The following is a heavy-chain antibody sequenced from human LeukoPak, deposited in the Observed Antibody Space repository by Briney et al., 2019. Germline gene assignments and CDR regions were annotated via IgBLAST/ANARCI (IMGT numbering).Heavy chain of an antibody. CDR1: GGSISSYY. V-gene: IGHV4-59*01. J-gene: IGHJ4*02. CDR3: ATNSSWFDY. CDR2: IYYSGST. D-gene: IGHD6-13*01. Sequence: WETLSLTCTVSGGSISSYYWSWIRQPPGKGLEWIGYIYYSGSTNYNPSLKSRVTISVDTSKNQLFLKLRSVTTADTAVYYCATNSSWFDYWGQGTLVTVSS.